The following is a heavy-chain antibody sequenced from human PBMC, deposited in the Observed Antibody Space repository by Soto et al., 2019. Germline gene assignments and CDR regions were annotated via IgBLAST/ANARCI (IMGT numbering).Heavy chain of an antibody. Sequence: QVQLVQSGAEVKTPGASVEFSCKTSGYSFTTYYIHWVRQAPGQGLEWMGIINPKGGDARYAQKFQGRVSIASDTSTSTFDMDLRSLTFEDTAVYYCARVHCGGEWHPREWFYYYGMDIWGQGTTVTVSS. D-gene: IGHD2-21*01. CDR2: INPKGGDA. CDR3: ARVHCGGEWHPREWFYYYGMDI. CDR1: GYSFTTYY. V-gene: IGHV1-46*01. J-gene: IGHJ6*02.